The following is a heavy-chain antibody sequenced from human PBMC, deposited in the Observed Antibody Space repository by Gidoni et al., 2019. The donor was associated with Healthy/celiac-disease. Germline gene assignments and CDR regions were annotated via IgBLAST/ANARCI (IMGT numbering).Heavy chain of an antibody. V-gene: IGHV2-5*01. CDR2: NYWNDDK. CDR3: AHGDCWSGYDREGYFDY. Sequence: QITLKESGPTLVKPTQTLTLTCTFSGFSLSTSAVGVGWIRQPPGKALGWLARNYWNDDKRYSPSLKSRLNITKDTSKNQVVLTMTNMDPVDTATYYCAHGDCWSGYDREGYFDYWGQGTLVTVSS. D-gene: IGHD3-3*01. CDR1: GFSLSTSAVG. J-gene: IGHJ4*02.